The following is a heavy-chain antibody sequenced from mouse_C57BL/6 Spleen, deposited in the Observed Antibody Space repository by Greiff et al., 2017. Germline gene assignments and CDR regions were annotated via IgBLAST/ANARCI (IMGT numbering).Heavy chain of an antibody. CDR3: ASFLGSMDY. CDR1: GYTFTSYW. Sequence: VQLQQSGAELVMPGASVKLSCKASGYTFTSYWMHWVKQRPGQGLEWIGEIDPSDSYTNYNQKFKGKSTLTVDKSSSTAYMQHSSLTSEDSAVYYCASFLGSMDYWGQRTSVTVFS. V-gene: IGHV1-69*01. J-gene: IGHJ4*01. CDR2: IDPSDSYT. D-gene: IGHD1-2*01.